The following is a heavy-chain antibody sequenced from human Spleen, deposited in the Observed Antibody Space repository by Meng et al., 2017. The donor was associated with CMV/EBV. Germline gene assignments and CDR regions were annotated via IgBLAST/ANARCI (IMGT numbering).Heavy chain of an antibody. CDR1: GGSFSGYY. CDR2: INHSGST. V-gene: IGHV4-34*01. CDR3: ARVTYGDNWFDP. J-gene: IGHJ5*02. Sequence: ESLKISCAVYGGSFSGYYWSWIRQPPGKGLEWIGEINHSGSTNYNPSLKSRVTISVDTSKNQFSLKLSSVTAADTAVYYCARVTYGDNWFDPWGQGTLVTVSS. D-gene: IGHD4-17*01.